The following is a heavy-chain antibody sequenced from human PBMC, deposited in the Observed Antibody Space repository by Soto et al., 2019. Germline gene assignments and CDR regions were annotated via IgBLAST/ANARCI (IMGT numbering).Heavy chain of an antibody. CDR3: ARAGYYDSRAYNWFDP. V-gene: IGHV1-69*13. J-gene: IGHJ5*02. Sequence: SVKVSCKASGGTFSSYAISWVQQAPGQGLEWMGGIIPIFGTANYAQKFQGRVTITADESTSTAYMELSSLRSEDTAVYYCARAGYYDSRAYNWFDPWGQGTLVTVSS. CDR1: GGTFSSYA. CDR2: IIPIFGTA. D-gene: IGHD3-22*01.